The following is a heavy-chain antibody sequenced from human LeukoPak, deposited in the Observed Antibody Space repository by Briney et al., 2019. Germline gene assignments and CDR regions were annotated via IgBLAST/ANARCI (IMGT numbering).Heavy chain of an antibody. V-gene: IGHV4-59*08. J-gene: IGHJ3*02. D-gene: IGHD3-10*01. Sequence: SETLSLTCTVSGDSISSYFWSWIRQPPGKGLEWIGYFYHSGDANYNPPPMRRVTMSADTSKNSFSLKLSSLPAAATGVYYCARHSSGGRAFDICGQGTMVSASS. CDR2: FYHSGDA. CDR3: ARHSSGGRAFDI. CDR1: GDSISSYF.